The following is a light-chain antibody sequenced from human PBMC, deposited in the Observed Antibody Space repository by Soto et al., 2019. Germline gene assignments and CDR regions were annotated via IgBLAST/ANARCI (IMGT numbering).Light chain of an antibody. CDR3: QSYDSSLSGYWV. J-gene: IGLJ3*02. CDR2: GNN. Sequence: QSVLTQPPSVSGAPGQRVTISCTGSSSNIGADYDVHWYQQHPGTAPKLLMYGNNNRPSGVPDRFSGSKTGTSASLAITGLQAEDEADYYCQSYDSSLSGYWVFGGGTKVTVL. V-gene: IGLV1-40*01. CDR1: SSNIGADYD.